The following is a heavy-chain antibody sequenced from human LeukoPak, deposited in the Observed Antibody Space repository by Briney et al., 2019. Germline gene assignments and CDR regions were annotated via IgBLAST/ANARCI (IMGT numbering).Heavy chain of an antibody. Sequence: SETLSLTCTVSGDSIRNFYWNWIRQPAGKGLEWIGRVSIIGSTNYNPSLTSRVTISIDTSKNQFSLKLSSVTAADTAVYYCARHQWVPAFDIWGQGTMVTVSS. V-gene: IGHV4-4*07. CDR2: VSIIGST. CDR3: ARHQWVPAFDI. J-gene: IGHJ3*02. D-gene: IGHD1-26*01. CDR1: GDSIRNFY.